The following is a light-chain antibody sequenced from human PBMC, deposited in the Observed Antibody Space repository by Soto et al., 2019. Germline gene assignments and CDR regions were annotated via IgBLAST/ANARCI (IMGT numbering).Light chain of an antibody. CDR3: QQRGNWPPWT. J-gene: IGKJ1*01. Sequence: EIVLTQSPATLSLSPGERATLSCRASQGVINYLAWYQLKPGQAPRLLIYDTSNRATGIPARFTGSGSGTDFTLTISSLEPEYFAVYYCQQRGNWPPWTFGQGTKVEI. CDR1: QGVINY. CDR2: DTS. V-gene: IGKV3-11*01.